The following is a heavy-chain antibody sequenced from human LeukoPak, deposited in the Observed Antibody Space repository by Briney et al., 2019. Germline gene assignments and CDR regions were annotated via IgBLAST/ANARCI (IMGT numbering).Heavy chain of an antibody. J-gene: IGHJ3*02. CDR1: GFTFSISW. CDR2: IKPDGSVK. D-gene: IGHD3-10*01. CDR3: ARAPYYYAPFDI. V-gene: IGHV3-7*01. Sequence: GGSLRLSCAASGFTFSISWMSWVRQAPGKGLEWVANIKPDGSVKYYVDSVRGRFIISRDNAKNSLHLQMNSLRAEDTAVYHCARAPYYYAPFDIWGQGTMVTVPS.